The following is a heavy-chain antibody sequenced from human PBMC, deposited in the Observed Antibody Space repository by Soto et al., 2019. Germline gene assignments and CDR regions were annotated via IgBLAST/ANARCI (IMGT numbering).Heavy chain of an antibody. J-gene: IGHJ3*01. Sequence: EVQLLESGGGLVQPGGSLRLSCAASGFSFSSYALTWVRQAPGKGLEWVSSITGGGTSPYYADSVRGRFTISRDNTNNTVHLQMMSLRAEDTAVYYCAKSGGYSLGGDAFHVWGRGTIVTVSS. CDR2: ITGGGTSP. CDR1: GFSFSSYA. V-gene: IGHV3-23*01. CDR3: AKSGGYSLGGDAFHV. D-gene: IGHD3-22*01.